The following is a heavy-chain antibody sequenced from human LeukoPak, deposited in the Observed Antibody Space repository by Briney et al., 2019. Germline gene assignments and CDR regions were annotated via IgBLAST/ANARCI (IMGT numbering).Heavy chain of an antibody. V-gene: IGHV3-33*01. Sequence: PGGSLRLSCAASGFTFSNYGMHWVRQVPGKGLEWVAAIWFDGIRKYYADSVKGRLTISRDNSKNTLYLQMNSLRAEDPAVYYCARDLEDSSPFGAFDMWGQGTMVTVSS. D-gene: IGHD3-22*01. CDR1: GFTFSNYG. CDR2: IWFDGIRK. J-gene: IGHJ3*02. CDR3: ARDLEDSSPFGAFDM.